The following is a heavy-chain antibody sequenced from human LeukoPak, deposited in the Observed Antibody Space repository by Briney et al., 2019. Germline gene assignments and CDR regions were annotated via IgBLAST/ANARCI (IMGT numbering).Heavy chain of an antibody. CDR3: ARWILYSSGSYSDY. CDR1: GGSISSYY. CDR2: IYGSGST. D-gene: IGHD3-10*01. J-gene: IGHJ4*02. V-gene: IGHV4-59*01. Sequence: PSETLSLTCTVSGGSISSYYWSWIRQPPGKGLEWIGHIYGSGSTNYNPSLKSRVTLSVDTSKNQFSLKLSSVTAADTAVYYCARWILYSSGSYSDYWGQGTLVTVSS.